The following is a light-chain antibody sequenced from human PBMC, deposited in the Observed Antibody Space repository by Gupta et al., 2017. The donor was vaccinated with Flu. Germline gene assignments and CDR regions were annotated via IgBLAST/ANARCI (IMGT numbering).Light chain of an antibody. J-gene: IGKJ2*01. CDR2: MAS. V-gene: IGKV1-5*03. CDR1: HNIDSW. CDR3: QKYKSLPYT. Sequence: DVQMTQSPSTLSASLGGRVTTICWNSHNIDSWLAWYHQKPGKAPKLLISMASTLHSGVTLRFTGSGSETEFVLTISSLQAVDSATYYCQKYKSLPYTFGQGTKLEIK.